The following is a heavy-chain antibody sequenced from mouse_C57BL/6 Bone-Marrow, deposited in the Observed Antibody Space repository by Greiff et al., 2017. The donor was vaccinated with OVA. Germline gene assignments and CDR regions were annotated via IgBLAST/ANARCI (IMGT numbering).Heavy chain of an antibody. CDR1: GFNIKDDY. CDR3: TTWGCYGEDY. J-gene: IGHJ2*01. CDR2: IDPENGDT. Sequence: VQLQQSGAELVRPGASVKLSCTASGFNIKDDYMHWVKQRPEQGLEWIGWIDPENGDTEYASKFQGKATITADTSSNTAYLQLSSLTSEDTAVYYCTTWGCYGEDYWGQGTTLTVSS. V-gene: IGHV14-4*01. D-gene: IGHD1-1*01.